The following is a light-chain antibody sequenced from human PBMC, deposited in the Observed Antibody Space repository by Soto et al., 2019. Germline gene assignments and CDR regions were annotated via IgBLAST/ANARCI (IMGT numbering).Light chain of an antibody. J-gene: IGKJ5*01. CDR3: QQSYGTPIT. Sequence: SQMTQSPSCLSASVGEIVTITLRASHRISRYLNWYQQKPGKAPNLLIYVASSLQSEVPSRFSGSGSGTDFTLTITSLQPEDFATYYCQQSYGTPITFGQGTRLEI. V-gene: IGKV1-39*01. CDR1: HRISRY. CDR2: VAS.